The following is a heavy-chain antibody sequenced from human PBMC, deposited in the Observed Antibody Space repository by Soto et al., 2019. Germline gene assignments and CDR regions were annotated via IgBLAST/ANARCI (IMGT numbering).Heavy chain of an antibody. CDR1: GFSLTTSGVG. Sequence: QITLKESGPTLVKPTQTLTLTCTFSGFSLTTSGVGVGWIRQPPGKALEWLALIYWDDDKRYSPSLKSRLSITXATSKNQVVLTMTNMDPVDTATYYCTHRMAASGIDYWGQGTLVTVSS. D-gene: IGHD6-13*01. V-gene: IGHV2-5*02. J-gene: IGHJ4*02. CDR3: THRMAASGIDY. CDR2: IYWDDDK.